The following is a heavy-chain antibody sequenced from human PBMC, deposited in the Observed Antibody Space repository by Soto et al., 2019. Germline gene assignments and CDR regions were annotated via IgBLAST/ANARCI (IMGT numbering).Heavy chain of an antibody. D-gene: IGHD6-13*01. CDR3: AKSQIGAARYGVY. V-gene: IGHV3-23*01. CDR1: AFTFSNYA. J-gene: IGHJ4*02. Sequence: EVQLLESGGGLVQPGGSLRLSCAASAFTFSNYAMNWVRQAPGKGLEWVSAISGSGGTTYYADSVKGRFTISRDNSKNTLYLQMNNLRAEDTAVYYCAKSQIGAARYGVYWGQGTLVTVSS. CDR2: ISGSGGTT.